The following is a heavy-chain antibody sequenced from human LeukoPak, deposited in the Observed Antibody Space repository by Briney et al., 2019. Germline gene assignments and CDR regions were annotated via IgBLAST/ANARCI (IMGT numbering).Heavy chain of an antibody. CDR3: AELGITMIGGV. CDR2: ILGGAGST. J-gene: IGHJ6*04. Sequence: GGSLRLSCSASGFSFSSDGMSWVRQAPGKGLEWVSGILGGAGSTYYADSVRGRFTISRDNAKNSLYLQMNSLRAEDTAVYYCAELGITMIGGVWGKGTTVTISS. V-gene: IGHV3-23*01. CDR1: GFSFSSDG. D-gene: IGHD3-10*02.